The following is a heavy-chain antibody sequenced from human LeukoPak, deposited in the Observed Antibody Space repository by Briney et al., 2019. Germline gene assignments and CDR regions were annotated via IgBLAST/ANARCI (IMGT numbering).Heavy chain of an antibody. Sequence: GGSLRLSCAASGFTFSSYAMSWVRQAPGKGLEWVSSISSSSSYIYYADSVKGRFTISRDNSKNTLYLQMNSLRAEDTAVYYCARATYSYGYPYYFDYWGQGTLVTVSS. J-gene: IGHJ4*02. CDR1: GFTFSSYA. CDR2: ISSSSSYI. D-gene: IGHD5-18*01. CDR3: ARATYSYGYPYYFDY. V-gene: IGHV3-21*04.